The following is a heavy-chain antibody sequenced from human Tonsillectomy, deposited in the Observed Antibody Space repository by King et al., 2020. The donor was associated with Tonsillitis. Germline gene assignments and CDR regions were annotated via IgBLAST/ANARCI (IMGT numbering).Heavy chain of an antibody. J-gene: IGHJ3*02. CDR2: IYYSGST. CDR1: GGSISSYY. CDR3: ARRKLYDSSGYSAQTDAFDI. Sequence: QLQESGPGLVKPSETLSLTCTVSGGSISSYYWSWIRQPPGKGLEWIGYIYYSGSTNYNPSLKSRVTISVDTSKNQFSLKLSSVTAADTAVYYCARRKLYDSSGYSAQTDAFDIWGQGTMVTVSS. D-gene: IGHD3-22*01. V-gene: IGHV4-59*08.